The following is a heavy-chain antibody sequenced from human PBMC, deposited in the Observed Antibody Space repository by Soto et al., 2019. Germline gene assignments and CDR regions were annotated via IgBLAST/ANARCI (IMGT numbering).Heavy chain of an antibody. Sequence: GGSLRLSSAASGFTFTNHWMHWVRQAPGKGLVWVSCISSDGSSTSYADSVKGRFTISRDNAKNTLYLQMNSLRAEDTAVYYCARDATTVTPSRGPGTLVPVSS. CDR1: GFTFTNHW. V-gene: IGHV3-74*01. D-gene: IGHD4-17*01. CDR3: ARDATTVTPS. CDR2: ISSDGSST. J-gene: IGHJ4*02.